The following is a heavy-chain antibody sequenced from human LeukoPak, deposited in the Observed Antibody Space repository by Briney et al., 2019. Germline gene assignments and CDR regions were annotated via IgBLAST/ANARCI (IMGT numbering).Heavy chain of an antibody. D-gene: IGHD3-22*01. V-gene: IGHV3-21*01. CDR3: ARVEVITDYYYYYMDV. J-gene: IGHJ6*03. Sequence: TGGSLRLSCAASGFTVSNNYMNWVRQAPGKGLEWVSSITSSSSYIYYADSVKGRYTISRDNAKNSLYLQMNSLRAEDTAVYYCARVEVITDYYYYYMDVWGKGTTVTVSS. CDR2: ITSSSSYI. CDR1: GFTVSNNY.